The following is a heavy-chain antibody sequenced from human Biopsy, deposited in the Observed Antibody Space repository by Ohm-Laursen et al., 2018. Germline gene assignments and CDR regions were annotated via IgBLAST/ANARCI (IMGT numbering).Heavy chain of an antibody. D-gene: IGHD2-2*01. J-gene: IGHJ6*02. CDR2: VYYSGTT. V-gene: IGHV4-61*01. CDR3: ARDVKRYCSGTSCYSGYFGMDV. CDR1: GGSVSDSFHF. Sequence: SETLSLTCTVSGGSVSDSFHFWSWIRQPPGKGLEWFGDVYYSGTTNYNPSLKSRLTISVDTSKNQFSLNLNSVTAADTAVYFCARDVKRYCSGTSCYSGYFGMDVWGQGTTVTVS.